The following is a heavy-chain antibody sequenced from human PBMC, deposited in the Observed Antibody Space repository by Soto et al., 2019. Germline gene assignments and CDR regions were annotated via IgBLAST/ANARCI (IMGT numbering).Heavy chain of an antibody. D-gene: IGHD6-19*01. V-gene: IGHV4-39*01. J-gene: IGHJ4*02. Sequence: PSETPSLTCAVYGGSFSGYYWAWIRQPPGKGLEWIGSLYYSGSTYYNPSLKSRVTISVDTSKNQFSLKVTSVTAADTAVYYCARHYSSGWDYFDYWGQGTLVTVSS. CDR2: LYYSGST. CDR1: GGSFSGYY. CDR3: ARHYSSGWDYFDY.